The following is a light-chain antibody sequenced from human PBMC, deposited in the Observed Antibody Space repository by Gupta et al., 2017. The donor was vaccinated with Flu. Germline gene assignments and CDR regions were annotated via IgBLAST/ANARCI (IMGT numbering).Light chain of an antibody. CDR2: EVS. CDR1: SSDIGAFNY. CDR3: LSVTASSNRV. J-gene: IGLJ1*01. Sequence: QSALTQPASVSGSPGQSITISCTGTSSDIGAFNYVSWYQQYPGRAPQVIIYEVSNRPSGVAQRFSGSKSGNTASLTISGLQQEDEADYYCLSVTASSNRVFGTGTKVTVL. V-gene: IGLV2-14*03.